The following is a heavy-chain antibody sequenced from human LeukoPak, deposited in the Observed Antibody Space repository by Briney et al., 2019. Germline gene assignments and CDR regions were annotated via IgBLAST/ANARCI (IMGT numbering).Heavy chain of an antibody. CDR1: GFTFSSYW. Sequence: AGGSLRLSCAASGFTFSSYWMHWVRQAPGKGLVWVSRINSDGSSTSYADSVKGRFTISRDNAKNTLYLQMNSLRAEDTAVYCCARDGTNSNAFEIWGQGTMVTVSS. D-gene: IGHD4/OR15-4a*01. V-gene: IGHV3-74*01. J-gene: IGHJ3*02. CDR2: INSDGSST. CDR3: ARDGTNSNAFEI.